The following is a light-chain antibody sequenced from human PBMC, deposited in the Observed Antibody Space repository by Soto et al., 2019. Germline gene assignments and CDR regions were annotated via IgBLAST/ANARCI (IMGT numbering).Light chain of an antibody. CDR1: GSDVGGYNY. CDR2: DVS. Sequence: QSVLTQPASVSGSPGQSITISCTGTGSDVGGYNYVSWYQQHPGKAPKLMIIDVSNRPSGVSNRFSGSKSGNTASLAISGLQAEDEADYYCSSYTSSRTLVFGGGTKLTVL. CDR3: SSYTSSRTLV. V-gene: IGLV2-14*01. J-gene: IGLJ2*01.